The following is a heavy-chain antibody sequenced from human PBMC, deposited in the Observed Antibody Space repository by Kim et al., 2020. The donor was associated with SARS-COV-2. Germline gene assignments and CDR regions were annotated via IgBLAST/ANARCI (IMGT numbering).Heavy chain of an antibody. CDR2: IYSGGSST. CDR3: AKDLANSGYNNYYYYGMDV. Sequence: GGSLRLSCAASGFTFSSYAMSWVRQAPGKGLEWVSVIYSGGSSTYYADSVKGRFTISRDNSKNTLYLQMNSLRAEDTAVYYCAKDLANSGYNNYYYYGMDVWGQGTTVTVSS. V-gene: IGHV3-23*03. J-gene: IGHJ6*02. D-gene: IGHD3-22*01. CDR1: GFTFSSYA.